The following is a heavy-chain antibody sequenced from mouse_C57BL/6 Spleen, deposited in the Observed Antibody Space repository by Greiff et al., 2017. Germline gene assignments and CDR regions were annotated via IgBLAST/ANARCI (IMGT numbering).Heavy chain of an antibody. CDR2: IYPGDGDT. Sequence: QVQLQQSGPELVKPGASVKISCKASGYAFSSSWMNWVKQRPGKGLEWIGRIYPGDGDTNYNGKFKGKATLTADKSSSTAYMQLSSLTSEDSAVYCCARGGGRYSNYVDYWGQGTTLTVSS. J-gene: IGHJ2*01. V-gene: IGHV1-82*01. CDR3: ARGGGRYSNYVDY. CDR1: GYAFSSSW. D-gene: IGHD2-5*01.